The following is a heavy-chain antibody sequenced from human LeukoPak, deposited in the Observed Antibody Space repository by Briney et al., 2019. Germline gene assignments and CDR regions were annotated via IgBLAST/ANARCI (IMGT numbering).Heavy chain of an antibody. J-gene: IGHJ4*02. CDR3: ARDGYCSGGSCSGPFDY. D-gene: IGHD2-15*01. CDR2: IWYDGSNK. Sequence: GGSLRLSCAASGFTFSSYGMHWVRQAPGKGLEGVAVIWYDGSNKYYADSVKGRFTISRDNSKNTLYLQMNSLRAEDTAVYYCARDGYCSGGSCSGPFDYWGQGTLVTVSS. CDR1: GFTFSSYG. V-gene: IGHV3-33*01.